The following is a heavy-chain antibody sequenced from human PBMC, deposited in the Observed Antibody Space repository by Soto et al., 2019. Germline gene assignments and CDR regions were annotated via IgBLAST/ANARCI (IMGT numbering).Heavy chain of an antibody. D-gene: IGHD1-26*01. V-gene: IGHV3-7*03. CDR1: GFTFSSYW. CDR3: AKEGGSYYESDY. J-gene: IGHJ4*02. CDR2: IKEDGSET. Sequence: PGGSLRLSCAASGFTFSSYWMSWVRQAPGKGLEWVATIKEDGSETYYVDSVEGRFTISRDNAKNSLFLQMNSLRAEDTAVYHCAKEGGSYYESDYWGQGTLVTVSS.